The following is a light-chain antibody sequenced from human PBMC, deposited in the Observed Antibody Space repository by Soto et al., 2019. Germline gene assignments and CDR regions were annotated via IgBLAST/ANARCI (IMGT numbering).Light chain of an antibody. J-gene: IGKJ2*01. CDR3: QQYYSTPPYT. V-gene: IGKV4-1*01. Sequence: IVMTQSPDSLAVSLGERATINCKSSQSVLYSSNNKNYLAWYRQKPGQPPKLLIYWASIRESGVPDRISGSVSGTDFTLTISSLQAEDVAVYYCQQYYSTPPYTFGQGTKLESK. CDR1: QSVLYSSNNKNY. CDR2: WAS.